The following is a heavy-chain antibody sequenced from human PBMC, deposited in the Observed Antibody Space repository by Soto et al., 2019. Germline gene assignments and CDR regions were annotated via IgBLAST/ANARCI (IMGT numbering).Heavy chain of an antibody. Sequence: PLETLSLTCTVSGGSISSYYWSWIRQPPGKGLEWIGYIYYSGSTNYNPSLKSRVTISVDTSENQFSLNLNSVTAADTAMYYCASTYSNASSGPFDFRGQGALVTVSS. CDR3: ASTYSNASSGPFDF. J-gene: IGHJ4*02. CDR2: IYYSGST. V-gene: IGHV4-59*12. D-gene: IGHD1-26*01. CDR1: GGSISSYY.